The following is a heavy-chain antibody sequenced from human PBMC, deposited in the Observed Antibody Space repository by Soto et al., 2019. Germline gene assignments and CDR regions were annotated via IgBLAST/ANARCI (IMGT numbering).Heavy chain of an antibody. CDR1: GGSISGSSYY. CDR3: ARQRTTVVTQAYFDH. V-gene: IGHV4-39*01. CDR2: IYYSGRT. Sequence: SETLSLTCAVSGGSISGSSYYWGWIRQPPGKGLEWIGSIYYSGRTYYNPSFKSRVTISIDTSKNQFSLKLSSVTATDTAVYYCARQRTTVVTQAYFDHWGQGALVTVSS. D-gene: IGHD2-21*02. J-gene: IGHJ4*02.